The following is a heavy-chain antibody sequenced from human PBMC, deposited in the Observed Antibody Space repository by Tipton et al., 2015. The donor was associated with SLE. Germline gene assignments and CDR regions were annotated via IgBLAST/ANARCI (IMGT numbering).Heavy chain of an antibody. J-gene: IGHJ4*02. Sequence: SLRLSCVASGFTFSTYWMTWVRQAPGKGLEWVANIKQDGSAKYYLDSVKGRFTISRDNAKNSLYLQMNSLRAEDTAVYYCARDVIAVAGPFDYWGQGTLVTVSS. CDR3: ARDVIAVAGPFDY. D-gene: IGHD6-19*01. CDR1: GFTFSTYW. V-gene: IGHV3-7*01. CDR2: IKQDGSAK.